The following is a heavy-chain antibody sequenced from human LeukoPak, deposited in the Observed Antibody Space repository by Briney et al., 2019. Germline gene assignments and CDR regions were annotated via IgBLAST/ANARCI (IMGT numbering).Heavy chain of an antibody. J-gene: IGHJ4*02. CDR3: ASSGLGYCSSTSCPPGY. CDR1: GFTFSDYY. V-gene: IGHV3-11*01. Sequence: GGSLRLSCAASGFTFSDYYMSWIRQAPGKGLEWVSYISSSGSTIYYADSVKGRFTISRDNAKNSLHLQMNSLRAEDTAVYYCASSGLGYCSSTSCPPGYWGQGTLVTVSS. CDR2: ISSSGSTI. D-gene: IGHD2-2*01.